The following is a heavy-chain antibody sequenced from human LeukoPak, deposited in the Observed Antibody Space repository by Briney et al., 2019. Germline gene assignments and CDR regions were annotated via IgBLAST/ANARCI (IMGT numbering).Heavy chain of an antibody. CDR2: IYYSWST. D-gene: IGHD6-13*01. J-gene: IGHJ4*02. CDR1: GGSISSSSYY. V-gene: IGHV4-39*01. Sequence: SETLSLTCTVSGGSISSSSYYWGWIRQPPGKGLEWIGSIYYSWSTYYNPSLKSRVTISVDTSKNQFSLKLSSVTAADTAVYYCARYLGSSWYYYFDYWGQGTLVTVSS. CDR3: ARYLGSSWYYYFDY.